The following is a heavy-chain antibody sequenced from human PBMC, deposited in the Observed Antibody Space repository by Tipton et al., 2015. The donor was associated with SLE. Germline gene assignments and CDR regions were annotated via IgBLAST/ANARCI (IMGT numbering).Heavy chain of an antibody. V-gene: IGHV4-31*03. CDR3: ARHDAGGYFFDS. CDR1: GGSISSGGYY. Sequence: TLSLTCTVSGGSISSGGYYWSWIRQSPGKGLEWIGYISYSGSTNYNSSLKSRLTISVDTSKNQFSLKLSSVTAADTAVYFCARHDAGGYFFDSWGQGSLVTVSS. D-gene: IGHD5-12*01. J-gene: IGHJ4*02. CDR2: ISYSGST.